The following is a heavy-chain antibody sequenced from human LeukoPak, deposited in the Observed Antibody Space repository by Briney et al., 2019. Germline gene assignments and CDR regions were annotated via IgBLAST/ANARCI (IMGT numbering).Heavy chain of an antibody. CDR2: IKQDGSEK. J-gene: IGHJ4*02. V-gene: IGHV3-7*03. Sequence: GGSLRLSCVASGFTFSSYWMNWVRQAPGKGLEWVANIKQDGSEKYYVDSVKGRFTISRDNAKNSLYLQMNSLRAEDTALYYCANTGYYDSSGYDYWGQGTLVTVSS. D-gene: IGHD3-22*01. CDR3: ANTGYYDSSGYDY. CDR1: GFTFSSYW.